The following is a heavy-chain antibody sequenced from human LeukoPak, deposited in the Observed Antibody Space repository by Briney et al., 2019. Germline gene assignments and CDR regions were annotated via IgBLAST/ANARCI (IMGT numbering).Heavy chain of an antibody. D-gene: IGHD3-3*01. J-gene: IGHJ3*02. Sequence: PGGSLRLSCAASGFTFSSYWMTWVRQAPGKGLEWVANIKQDGSEKYYVDSVKGRFTISRDNAKNSLYLQMNSLRAEDTAVYYCARDSFSRIPVFGVVSDAFDIWGQGTTVTVSS. CDR1: GFTFSSYW. CDR3: ARDSFSRIPVFGVVSDAFDI. V-gene: IGHV3-7*01. CDR2: IKQDGSEK.